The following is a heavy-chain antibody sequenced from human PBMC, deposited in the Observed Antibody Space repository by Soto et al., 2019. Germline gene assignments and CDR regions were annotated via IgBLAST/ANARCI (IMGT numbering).Heavy chain of an antibody. CDR2: IYYSGTT. CDR3: ARDDPAERRWFDP. D-gene: IGHD2-2*01. V-gene: IGHV4-59*01. Sequence: QVQLQESGPGLVKPSETLSLTCTVSGGSISGSYWTWIRQSPGKGLEWIGYIYYSGTTSYNPPLKSRGTISVDTSMNQFSLKLSSVTTADTAVYFCARDDPAERRWFDPWGQGTLVTVSS. J-gene: IGHJ5*02. CDR1: GGSISGSY.